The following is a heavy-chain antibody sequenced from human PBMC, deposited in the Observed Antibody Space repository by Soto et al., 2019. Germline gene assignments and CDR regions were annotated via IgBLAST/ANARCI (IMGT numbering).Heavy chain of an antibody. CDR3: CTGNCKGISCWYYFDY. J-gene: IGHJ4*02. D-gene: IGHD2-15*01. V-gene: IGHV3-15*04. CDR1: GFTFKNAW. CDR2: IESNSDGGTT. Sequence: LRLSCAASGFTFKNAWMSWVRQAPGRGLEWVGRIESNSDGGTTDYAAPVKGRFTISRDDSKNTLYLQMNSLKTGDTAAYYCCTGNCKGISCWYYFDYWGRGTLVTVSS.